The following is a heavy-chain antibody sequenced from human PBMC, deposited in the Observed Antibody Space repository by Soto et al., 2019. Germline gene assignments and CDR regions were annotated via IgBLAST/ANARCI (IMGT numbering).Heavy chain of an antibody. CDR2: ISGGGNDA. V-gene: IGHV3-23*01. D-gene: IGHD3-3*02. Sequence: EVQLLESGGGLVQPGGSLVLSCAASGFTFSSYAMTWVRQAPGKGLEWVSSISGGGNDAYYADSVKGRFTISRDNSKNTLYLQKTCLSADDTAVYYCARSLILASTDTEPFDYWGQGTLVTVSS. CDR1: GFTFSSYA. CDR3: ARSLILASTDTEPFDY. J-gene: IGHJ4*02.